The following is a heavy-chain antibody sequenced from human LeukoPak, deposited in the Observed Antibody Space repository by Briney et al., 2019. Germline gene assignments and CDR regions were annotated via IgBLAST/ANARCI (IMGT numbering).Heavy chain of an antibody. CDR1: GGTFSSYA. J-gene: IGHJ5*02. D-gene: IGHD2-2*01. V-gene: IGHV1-69*13. CDR3: ARGYLPINIVVVPAAIVARFGWFDP. Sequence: SVKVSCKASGGTFSSYAISWVRQAPGQGLEWMGGIIPIFGTANYAQKFQGRVTITPDESTSTAYMELSSLRSEDTAVYYCARGYLPINIVVVPAAIVARFGWFDPWGQGTLVTVSS. CDR2: IIPIFGTA.